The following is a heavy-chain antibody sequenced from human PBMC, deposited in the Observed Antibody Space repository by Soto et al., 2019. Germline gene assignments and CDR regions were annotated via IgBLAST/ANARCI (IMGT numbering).Heavy chain of an antibody. J-gene: IGHJ4*02. D-gene: IGHD5-18*01. V-gene: IGHV4-31*02. CDR1: GASVTSGSYC. CDR3: SRGILV. CDR2: ISYGGST. Sequence: SETLSLTCSVSGASVTSGSYCWSWIRQHPGKGLDWIGCISYGGSTSYNPSLKSRVTISVDTSKNQFSLKLTSVTAADTAVYYCSRGILVWGQGALVTVSS.